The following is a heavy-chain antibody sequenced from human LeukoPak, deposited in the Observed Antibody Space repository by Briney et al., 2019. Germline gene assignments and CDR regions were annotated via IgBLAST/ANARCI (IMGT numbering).Heavy chain of an antibody. V-gene: IGHV3-7*01. J-gene: IGHJ4*02. D-gene: IGHD2-15*01. Sequence: PGGSLRLSCTASGFTFSHYWMSWVRQAPGKGLQWVADIKQDESETYYVDSVKGRFTISRDNAKNSMYLQMNSLRAEDTAVYYCARDRYCSDSSCPHFDYWGQGTLVTVSS. CDR2: IKQDESET. CDR3: ARDRYCSDSSCPHFDY. CDR1: GFTFSHYW.